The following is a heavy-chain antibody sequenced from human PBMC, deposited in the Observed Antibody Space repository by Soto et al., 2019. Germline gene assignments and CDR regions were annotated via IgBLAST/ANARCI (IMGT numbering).Heavy chain of an antibody. J-gene: IGHJ1*01. CDR2: IIPIFGTA. CDR1: GGTFSSYA. D-gene: IGHD1-1*01. V-gene: IGHV1-69*12. Sequence: QVQLVQSGAEVKKPGSSVKVSCKASGGTFSSYAISWVRQAPGQGLEWMGGIIPIFGTANYAQKFQGRVRITAYESTSTAYMEQSSRRSEHTAVDSCAGTHDPGIAEYFQHWGQCTLVTVSS. CDR3: AGTHDPGIAEYFQH.